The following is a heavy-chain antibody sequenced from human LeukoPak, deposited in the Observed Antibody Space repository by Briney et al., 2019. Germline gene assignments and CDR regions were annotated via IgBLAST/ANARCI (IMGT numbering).Heavy chain of an antibody. CDR3: ARVGYCTNGVCLYYFDY. Sequence: ASVKVSCKASGYTFTNYGISLVRQAPGQGLEWMGWISSYNGNTNYAQKLQGRVTMTTDTSTSTAYMELRSLRSDDTAVYYCARVGYCTNGVCLYYFDYWGQGTLVTVSS. V-gene: IGHV1-18*01. J-gene: IGHJ4*02. CDR1: GYTFTNYG. D-gene: IGHD2-8*01. CDR2: ISSYNGNT.